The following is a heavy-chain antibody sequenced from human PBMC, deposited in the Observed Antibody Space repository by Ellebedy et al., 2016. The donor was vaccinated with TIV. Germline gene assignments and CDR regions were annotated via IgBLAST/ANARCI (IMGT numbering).Heavy chain of an antibody. CDR2: VSYSWGT. J-gene: IGHJ5*02. CDR1: GGSIISSSYF. V-gene: IGHV4-39*07. D-gene: IGHD1-1*01. CDR3: ARAPVASPGTRWFDP. Sequence: MPSETLSLTCTVSGGSIISSSYFWGWIRQPPGKGLEWIGTVSYSWGTYYNPSLKSRLPLSVDTSKNQFSLKLSSVTAADTAMYYCARAPVASPGTRWFDPWGQGTLVTVSS.